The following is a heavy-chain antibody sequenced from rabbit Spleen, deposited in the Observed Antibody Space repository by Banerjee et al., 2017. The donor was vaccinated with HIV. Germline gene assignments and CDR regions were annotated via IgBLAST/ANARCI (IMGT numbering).Heavy chain of an antibody. D-gene: IGHD1-1*01. Sequence: QSLEESGGDLVKPGASLTLTCTASGFSFSSGYDMCWVRQAPGKGLEWVACAYAGSSGSTNYASWAKGRFTISTTSSTTVTLQATSLTVADTATYFCARDTATSFSTYGMDLWGQGTLVTVS. J-gene: IGHJ6*01. V-gene: IGHV1S40*01. CDR3: ARDTATSFSTYGMDL. CDR2: AYAGSSGST. CDR1: GFSFSSGYD.